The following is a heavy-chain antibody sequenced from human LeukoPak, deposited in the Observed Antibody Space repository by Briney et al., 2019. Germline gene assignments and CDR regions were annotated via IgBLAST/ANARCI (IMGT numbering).Heavy chain of an antibody. CDR3: ARGVDSGYSYGAYYFDY. CDR2: IYSGGST. V-gene: IGHV3-53*01. Sequence: GGSLRLSCAASGFTVSSNYMSWVRQAPGKGLKWVSVIYSGGSTYYADSVKGRFTISRDNSKNTLYLQMNNLRAEDTAVYYCARGVDSGYSYGAYYFDYWGQGTLVTVSS. CDR1: GFTVSSNY. J-gene: IGHJ4*02. D-gene: IGHD5-18*01.